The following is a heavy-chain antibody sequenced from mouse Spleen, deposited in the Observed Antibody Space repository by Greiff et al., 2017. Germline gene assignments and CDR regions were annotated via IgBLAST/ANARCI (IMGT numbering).Heavy chain of an antibody. CDR3: ARGTRFAY. V-gene: IGHV1-18*01. J-gene: IGHJ3*01. CDR1: GYTFTDYN. CDR2: INPNNGGT. Sequence: EVQLQESGPELVKPGASVKIPCKASGYTFTDYNMDWVKQSHGKSLEWIGDINPNNGGTIYNQKFKGKATLTVDKSSSTAYMELRSLTSEDTAVYYCARGTRFAYWGQGTLVTVSA.